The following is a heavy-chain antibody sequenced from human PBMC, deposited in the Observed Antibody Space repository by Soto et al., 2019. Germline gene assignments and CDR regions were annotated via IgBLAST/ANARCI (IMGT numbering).Heavy chain of an antibody. CDR2: IIPILGIA. CDR3: ARGPMRQLVLLDYYYYYMDV. Sequence: SAKVSCKASGGTISSYTISWVRQAPGQGLEWMGRIIPILGIANYAQKFQGRVTITADKSTSTAYMELSSLRSEDTAVYYCARGPMRQLVLLDYYYYYMDVWGKGTTVTVSS. CDR1: GGTISSYT. V-gene: IGHV1-69*02. D-gene: IGHD6-6*01. J-gene: IGHJ6*03.